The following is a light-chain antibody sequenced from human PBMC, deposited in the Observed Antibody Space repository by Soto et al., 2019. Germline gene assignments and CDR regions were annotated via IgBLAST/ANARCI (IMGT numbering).Light chain of an antibody. CDR1: SGSVSTSYY. Sequence: QAVVTQEPSFSVSPGGTVTLTCGLSSGSVSTSYYPSWYQQTPGQAPRTLIYSTNTRSSGVPDRFSGSILGNKAALTITGAQADDESDYYCVLYMGGGLVVFGGGTKVTVL. CDR3: VLYMGGGLVV. V-gene: IGLV8-61*01. J-gene: IGLJ2*01. CDR2: STN.